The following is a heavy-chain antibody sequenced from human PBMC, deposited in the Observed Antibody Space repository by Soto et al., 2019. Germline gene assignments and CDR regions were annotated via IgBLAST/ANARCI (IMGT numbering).Heavy chain of an antibody. J-gene: IGHJ4*02. CDR1: GGSISSYY. CDR3: ARHKPQGYSGYDFGFDY. D-gene: IGHD5-12*01. CDR2: IYYSGST. Sequence: PSETLSLTCTVSGGSISSYYWSWIRQPPGKGLEWIGYIYYSGSTNYNPSLKSRVTISVDTSKNQFSLKLSSVTAADTAVYYCARHKPQGYSGYDFGFDYWGQGTLVTVSS. V-gene: IGHV4-59*08.